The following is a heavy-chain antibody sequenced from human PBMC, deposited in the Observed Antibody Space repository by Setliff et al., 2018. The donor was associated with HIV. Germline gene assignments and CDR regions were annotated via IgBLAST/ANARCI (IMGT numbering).Heavy chain of an antibody. CDR2: ISSSGTTI. V-gene: IGHV3-48*03. CDR3: ARPNYYDSSGSFDY. Sequence: GGSLRLSCAASGFTFSNYEMNWVRQAPGKGLEWVSYISSSGTTIYYADSVKGRFTISRDNAKNTLYLQMNSLRAEDTAVYYCARPNYYDSSGSFDYWGQGTLVTVSS. CDR1: GFTFSNYE. D-gene: IGHD3-22*01. J-gene: IGHJ4*02.